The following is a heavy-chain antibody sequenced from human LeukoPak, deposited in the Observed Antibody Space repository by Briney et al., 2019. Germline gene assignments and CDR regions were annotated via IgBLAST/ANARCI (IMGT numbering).Heavy chain of an antibody. D-gene: IGHD3-10*01. J-gene: IGHJ4*02. V-gene: IGHV1-18*01. Sequence: ASVKVSCKASGYTFTSYGISWVRQAPGQGLEWMGWISAYNGNTNYAQKLQGRVTMTTDTSTSTAYMELRSLRSDDTAVYYCARGGLQLLWFGEAHVAQNNFDYWGQGTLVTVSS. CDR3: ARGGLQLLWFGEAHVAQNNFDY. CDR1: GYTFTSYG. CDR2: ISAYNGNT.